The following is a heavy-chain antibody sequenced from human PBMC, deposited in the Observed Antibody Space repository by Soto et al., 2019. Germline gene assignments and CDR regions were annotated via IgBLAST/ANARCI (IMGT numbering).Heavy chain of an antibody. D-gene: IGHD7-27*01. CDR2: INHSGST. CDR3: ARGWGRILEY. CDR1: GGSFSGYY. J-gene: IGHJ4*02. V-gene: IGHV4-34*01. Sequence: QVQLQQWGAGLLKPSETLSLTCAVYGGSFSGYYWNWIRQPPGKGLEWIGEINHSGSTNCNPSLKSGVTLSVDTSTHPFALRLSSVTAADAAGYYCARGWGRILEYWGQGTLVSVSS.